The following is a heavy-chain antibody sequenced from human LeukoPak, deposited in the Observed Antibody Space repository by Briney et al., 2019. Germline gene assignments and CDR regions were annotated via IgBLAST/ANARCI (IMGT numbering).Heavy chain of an antibody. J-gene: IGHJ5*02. Sequence: SETLSLTCAVYGGSFSGYYWSWIRQPPGKGLEWIGYIYYSGSTNYNPSLKSRVTISVDTSKNQFSLKLSSVTAADTAVYYCASSSSWPVDWFDPWGQGTLVTVSS. V-gene: IGHV4-59*01. CDR3: ASSSSWPVDWFDP. CDR1: GGSFSGYY. CDR2: IYYSGST. D-gene: IGHD6-13*01.